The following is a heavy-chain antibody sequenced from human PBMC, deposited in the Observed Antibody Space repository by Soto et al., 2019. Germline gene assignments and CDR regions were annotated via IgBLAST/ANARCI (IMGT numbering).Heavy chain of an antibody. V-gene: IGHV3-11*05. CDR3: ARDGSSGWYGGAFDI. D-gene: IGHD6-19*01. CDR1: GFTFSDYY. CDR2: ISSSTTYT. J-gene: IGHJ3*02. Sequence: QVQLVESGGGLVKPGGSLRLSCAASGFTFSDYYMTWIRQAPGKGLEWVSYISSSTTYTNYADSVKGRFTITRDNTKNSLYLQMNSLRAEDTAVYYCARDGSSGWYGGAFDIWGQGTMVTVSS.